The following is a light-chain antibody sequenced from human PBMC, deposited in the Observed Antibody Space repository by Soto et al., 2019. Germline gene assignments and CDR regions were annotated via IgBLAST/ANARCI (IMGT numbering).Light chain of an antibody. CDR2: STN. Sequence: QAVVTQEPSFSVSPGGTVTLTCGLSSGSVSTNYYPSWYQQTPGQAPRTLIYSTNTRSSGVPDRFSGSILGNKAALTITGAQADDESDYYCVLYMGSGIRVVGGGTKVTFL. V-gene: IGLV8-61*01. J-gene: IGLJ3*02. CDR3: VLYMGSGIRV. CDR1: SGSVSTNYY.